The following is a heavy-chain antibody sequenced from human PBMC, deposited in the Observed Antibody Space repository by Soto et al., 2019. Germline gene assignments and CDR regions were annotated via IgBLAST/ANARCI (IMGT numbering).Heavy chain of an antibody. CDR1: GFTFGDYA. CDR3: TRDDEYYDFWSGYYLDPPVALDY. Sequence: AGGSLRLSCTASGFTFGDYAMSWVRQAPGKGLEWVGFIRSKAYGGTTEYAASVKGRFTISRDDSKSIAYLQMNSLKTEDTAVYYCTRDDEYYDFWSGYYLDPPVALDYWGQGTLVTVSS. V-gene: IGHV3-49*04. CDR2: IRSKAYGGTT. J-gene: IGHJ4*02. D-gene: IGHD3-3*01.